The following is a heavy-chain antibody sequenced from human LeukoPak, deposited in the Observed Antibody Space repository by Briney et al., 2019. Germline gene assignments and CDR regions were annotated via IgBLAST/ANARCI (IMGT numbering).Heavy chain of an antibody. Sequence: GGSLRLSCAASGFTFDDYAMHWVRQAPGKGLEWVSGISWNSGSIGYADSVKGRFTISRDNAKNSLYLQMNSLRAEDTALYYCAEDTMIGAFDIWGQGTMVTVSS. V-gene: IGHV3-9*01. CDR1: GFTFDDYA. D-gene: IGHD3-22*01. CDR3: AEDTMIGAFDI. CDR2: ISWNSGSI. J-gene: IGHJ3*02.